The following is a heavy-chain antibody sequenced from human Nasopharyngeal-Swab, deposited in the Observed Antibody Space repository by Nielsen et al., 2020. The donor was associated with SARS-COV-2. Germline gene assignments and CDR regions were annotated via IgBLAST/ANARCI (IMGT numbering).Heavy chain of an antibody. CDR3: AKGDRTLAGPEDY. J-gene: IGHJ4*02. Sequence: SLKISCAASGFTFDDYAMHWVRQAPGKGLEWVSGISWNSGSIGYADSVKGRFTISRDNAKNSLYLQMNSLRAEDTALYYCAKGDRTLAGPEDYWGQGTLVTVSS. CDR1: GFTFDDYA. CDR2: ISWNSGSI. D-gene: IGHD6-19*01. V-gene: IGHV3-9*01.